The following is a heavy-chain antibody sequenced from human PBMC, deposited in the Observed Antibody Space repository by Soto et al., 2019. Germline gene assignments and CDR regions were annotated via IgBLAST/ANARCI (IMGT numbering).Heavy chain of an antibody. CDR1: GGSISRGGYY. D-gene: IGHD3-10*01. V-gene: IGHV4-31*03. CDR3: ATFVVDVNGSGRYYKNSY. J-gene: IGHJ4*02. Sequence: QVQLQESGPGLVKPSQTLSLSCTVSGGSISRGGYYWSWIRQHPGKGLEWIGFIYYSGSTNYNQSLTERVSISVDTSKNHFFLKLSSVTAAATAVYYCATFVVDVNGSGRYYKNSYRGQGTLVTVSS. CDR2: IYYSGST.